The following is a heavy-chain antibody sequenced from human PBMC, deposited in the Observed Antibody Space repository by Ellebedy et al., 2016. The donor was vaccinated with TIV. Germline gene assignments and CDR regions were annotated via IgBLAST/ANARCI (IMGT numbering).Heavy chain of an antibody. CDR3: ARDQGITMVRGADYYYGMDG. CDR1: GGTFSSYA. D-gene: IGHD3-10*01. CDR2: IIPIFGTA. V-gene: IGHV1-69*13. Sequence: SVKVSCXASGGTFSSYAISWVRQAPGQGLEWMGGIIPIFGTANYAQKFQGRVTITADESTSTAYMELSSLRSEDTAVYYCARDQGITMVRGADYYYGMDGWGQGTTVTVSS. J-gene: IGHJ6*02.